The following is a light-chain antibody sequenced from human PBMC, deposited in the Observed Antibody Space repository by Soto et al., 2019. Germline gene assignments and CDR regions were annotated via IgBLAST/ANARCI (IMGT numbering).Light chain of an antibody. CDR1: SANTGSNT. V-gene: IGLV1-44*01. Sequence: QPVLPQPPSASGTPGQRVTISCSGSSANTGSNTVNWYQQLPGTAPKLLIYSNNQRPSGVPDRFSGSKSGTSASLAISGLQSEDEADYYCAAWDDSLNGLVFGGGTKLTVL. J-gene: IGLJ2*01. CDR2: SNN. CDR3: AAWDDSLNGLV.